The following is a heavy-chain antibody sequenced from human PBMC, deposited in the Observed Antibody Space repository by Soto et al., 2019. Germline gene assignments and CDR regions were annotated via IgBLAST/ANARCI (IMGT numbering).Heavy chain of an antibody. D-gene: IGHD6-19*01. J-gene: IGHJ1*01. V-gene: IGHV4-39*01. Sequence: TSETLSLTCTVSGGSISSSSYYWGWIRQPPGKGLEWIGSIYYSGSTYYNPSLKSRVTISVDTSKNQFSLKLSSVTAADTAVYYCARAALSSGSLRPVYFPHWGQGTLVTVSS. CDR2: IYYSGST. CDR3: ARAALSSGSLRPVYFPH. CDR1: GGSISSSSYY.